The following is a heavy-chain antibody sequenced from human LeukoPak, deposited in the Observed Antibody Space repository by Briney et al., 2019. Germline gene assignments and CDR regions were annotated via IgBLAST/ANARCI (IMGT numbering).Heavy chain of an antibody. CDR1: GYTFTSYG. CDR2: ISAYNGNT. Sequence: ASVKVSCKASGYTFTSYGISWVRQAPGQGLEWMGWISAYNGNTNYAQKLQGRVTMNTHTSKSTAYMELRSMRFDDTAVYYCARDMASRMIVDPAAAFDIWGQGTMVTVSS. CDR3: ARDMASRMIVDPAAAFDI. V-gene: IGHV1-18*01. J-gene: IGHJ3*02. D-gene: IGHD2-2*01.